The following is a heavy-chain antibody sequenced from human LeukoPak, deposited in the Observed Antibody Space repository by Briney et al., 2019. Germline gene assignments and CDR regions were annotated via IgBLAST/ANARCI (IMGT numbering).Heavy chain of an antibody. CDR3: AKEGKGFSSWYYFDY. Sequence: GGSLRLSCAASGFTFSSYAMSWVRQAPGKGLEWVSAISGSGGSTYYADPVKGRFTISRDNSKNTLYLQMNSLRAEDTAVYYCAKEGKGFSSWYYFDYWGQGTLVTVSS. CDR1: GFTFSSYA. J-gene: IGHJ4*02. V-gene: IGHV3-23*01. CDR2: ISGSGGST. D-gene: IGHD6-13*01.